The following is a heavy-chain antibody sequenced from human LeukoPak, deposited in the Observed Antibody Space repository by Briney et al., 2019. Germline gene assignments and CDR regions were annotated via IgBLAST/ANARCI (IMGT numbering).Heavy chain of an antibody. V-gene: IGHV3-30-3*01. CDR1: GFTFSSYA. CDR2: ISYDGSNK. D-gene: IGHD3-3*01. Sequence: GGSLRLSCAASGFTFSSYAMHWVRQAPGKGLEWVAVISYDGSNKYYADSVKGRFTISRDNSKNTLYLQMNSLRAEDTAVYYCAREYLDYDFWSGYFVYWGQGTLVTVSS. CDR3: AREYLDYDFWSGYFVY. J-gene: IGHJ4*02.